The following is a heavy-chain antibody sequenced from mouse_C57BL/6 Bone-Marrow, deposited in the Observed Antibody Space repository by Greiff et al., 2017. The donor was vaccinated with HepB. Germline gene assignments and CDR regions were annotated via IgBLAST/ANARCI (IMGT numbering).Heavy chain of an antibody. Sequence: VQLQESGAELVRPGTSVKVSCKASGYAFTNYLIEWVKQRPGQGLEWIGVINPGSGGTNYNEKFKGKATLTADKSSSTAYMQRSSLTSEDSAVYFCARSTMVTTTGYYFDYWGQGTTLTVSS. J-gene: IGHJ2*01. CDR1: GYAFTNYL. V-gene: IGHV1-54*01. D-gene: IGHD2-2*01. CDR3: ARSTMVTTTGYYFDY. CDR2: INPGSGGT.